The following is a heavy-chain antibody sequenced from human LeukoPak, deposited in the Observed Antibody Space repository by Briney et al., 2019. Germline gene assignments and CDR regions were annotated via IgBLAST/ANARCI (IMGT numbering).Heavy chain of an antibody. CDR3: TRLPTRGGNRDTAFDI. CDR2: MNPNSGNT. V-gene: IGHV1-8*02. D-gene: IGHD3-16*01. CDR1: GGTFSSYA. J-gene: IGHJ3*02. Sequence: VASVKVSCKASGGTFSSYAISWVRQATGQGLEWMGWMNPNSGNTGYAQKFQGRVTMTRNTTISTAYMELSSLRSEDTAVYYCTRLPTRGGNRDTAFDIWGQGTMVTVSS.